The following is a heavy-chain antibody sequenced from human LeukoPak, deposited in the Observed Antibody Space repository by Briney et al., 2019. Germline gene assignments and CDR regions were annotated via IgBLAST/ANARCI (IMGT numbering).Heavy chain of an antibody. J-gene: IGHJ3*02. Sequence: SETLSLTCDVSGGSISSYYWNWLRQPPGKGLEWIGYISNSGSTRSNPSLKSRVAISADTSKNQFSLNLTSVTAADTAMYYCATKAWGPGTFDIWGRGTMVTVSS. CDR2: ISNSGST. CDR3: ATKAWGPGTFDI. V-gene: IGHV4-59*01. D-gene: IGHD7-27*01. CDR1: GGSISSYY.